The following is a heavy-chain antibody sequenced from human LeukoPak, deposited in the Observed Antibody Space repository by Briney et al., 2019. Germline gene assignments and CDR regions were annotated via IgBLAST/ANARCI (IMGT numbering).Heavy chain of an antibody. D-gene: IGHD6-13*01. CDR1: GGSISSYY. CDR2: IYYSGST. J-gene: IGHJ6*02. Sequence: PSETLSLTCTVSGGSISSYYWSWIRQPPGKGLEWIGYIYYSGSTNYNPSLKSRVTISVDTSKNQFSLKLSSVTAADTAVYYCARHIAAAGKVYYYYYGMDVWGQGTTVTVSS. V-gene: IGHV4-59*08. CDR3: ARHIAAAGKVYYYYYGMDV.